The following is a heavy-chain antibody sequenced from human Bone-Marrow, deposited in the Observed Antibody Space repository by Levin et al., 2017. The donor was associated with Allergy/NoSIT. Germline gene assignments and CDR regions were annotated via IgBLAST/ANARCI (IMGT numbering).Heavy chain of an antibody. D-gene: IGHD2-8*01. CDR2: ISRSGGTI. Sequence: LSLTCAASGFTLSDYYMSWIRQAPGKGLEWVSYISRSGGTIYYADSVKGRFTISRDNAKNLLYLQMNSLRADDTAVYYCARDWRMLEWYFDLWGRGTLVTVSS. J-gene: IGHJ2*01. CDR3: ARDWRMLEWYFDL. V-gene: IGHV3-11*01. CDR1: GFTLSDYY.